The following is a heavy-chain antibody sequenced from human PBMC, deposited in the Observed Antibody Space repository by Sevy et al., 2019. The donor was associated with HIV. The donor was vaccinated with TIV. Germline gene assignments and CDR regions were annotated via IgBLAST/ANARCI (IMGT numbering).Heavy chain of an antibody. D-gene: IGHD2-21*02. Sequence: SETLSLTCTVSSGSVSSGSFYWSWIRQPPGKGLEWIACIYYSGRTNYNPSLKSRVTISVDTSKNQFSLKLSSVTAADTAVYYCASGGNSDYFDYWGQGTLVTVSS. CDR3: ASGGNSDYFDY. V-gene: IGHV4-61*01. CDR2: IYYSGRT. J-gene: IGHJ4*02. CDR1: SGSVSSGSFY.